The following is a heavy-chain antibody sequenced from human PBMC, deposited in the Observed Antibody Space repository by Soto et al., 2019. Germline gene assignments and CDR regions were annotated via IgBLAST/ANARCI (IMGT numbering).Heavy chain of an antibody. V-gene: IGHV4-34*01. CDR1: GGTFSGFY. Sequence: SETLSLTCPASGGTFSGFYWSWIRQPPGKGLEWIGEINQSGSTNYNPSLKSRVTISVDTSKNQFSLKLSSVTAADTAVYYCARGYHPQDVWGQGTTVIVSS. D-gene: IGHD2-2*01. J-gene: IGHJ6*02. CDR3: ARGYHPQDV. CDR2: INQSGST.